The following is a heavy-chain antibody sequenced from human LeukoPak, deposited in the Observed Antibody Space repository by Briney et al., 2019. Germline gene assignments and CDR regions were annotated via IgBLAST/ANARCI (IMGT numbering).Heavy chain of an antibody. J-gene: IGHJ5*02. CDR3: ARVTGGRYCSTTSCYMRGWFDP. CDR2: IIPIFGTA. CDR1: GGTFSSYA. V-gene: IGHV1-69*13. Sequence: ASVKVSCKASGGTFSSYAISWVRQAPGQGLEWMGGIIPIFGTANYAQKFQGRVTITADESTSTAYMELSSLRSEDTAVYYCARVTGGRYCSTTSCYMRGWFDPWGQGTLVTVSS. D-gene: IGHD2-2*02.